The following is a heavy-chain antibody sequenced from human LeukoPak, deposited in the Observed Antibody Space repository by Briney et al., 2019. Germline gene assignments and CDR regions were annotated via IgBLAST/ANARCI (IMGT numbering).Heavy chain of an antibody. Sequence: GGSLRLSCAASAFSFSSYGMHWVRQAPGKGLEWVAFIRYDGSSNYYADSVKGRFTISRDNSKNTLYLQMNSLRTEDTAVYYCAKDSYYYYIDVWGKGTTVTVSS. V-gene: IGHV3-30*02. J-gene: IGHJ6*03. CDR1: AFSFSSYG. CDR2: IRYDGSSN. CDR3: AKDSYYYYIDV.